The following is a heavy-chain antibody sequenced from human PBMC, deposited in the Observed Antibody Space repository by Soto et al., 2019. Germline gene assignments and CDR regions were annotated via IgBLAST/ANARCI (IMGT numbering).Heavy chain of an antibody. CDR2: INPNSGGT. Sequence: GASVKVSCKASGYTFTGYYMHWVRQAPGQGLEWMGWINPNSGGTNYAQKFQGWVTMTRDTSISTAYMELSRLRSDDTAVYYCARDSTMVRGKTRYYYYGMDVWGHGTTVTVSS. CDR3: ARDSTMVRGKTRYYYYGMDV. D-gene: IGHD3-10*01. J-gene: IGHJ6*02. CDR1: GYTFTGYY. V-gene: IGHV1-2*04.